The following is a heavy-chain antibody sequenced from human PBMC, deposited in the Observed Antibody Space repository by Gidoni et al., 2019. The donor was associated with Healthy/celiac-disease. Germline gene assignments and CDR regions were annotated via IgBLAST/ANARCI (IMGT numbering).Heavy chain of an antibody. CDR2: IYWNDDK. D-gene: IGHD6-6*01. V-gene: IGHV2-5*01. Sequence: QITLKESGPTLVKPTQTLTLTCTFSGFSLSTSGVGVGWIRQPPGKALEWLALIYWNDDKRYSTSLKSRLTITKDTSKNQVVLTMTNMDPVDTATYYCAHTEDPRPLGDAFDIWGQGTMVTVSS. CDR1: GFSLSTSGVG. J-gene: IGHJ3*02. CDR3: AHTEDPRPLGDAFDI.